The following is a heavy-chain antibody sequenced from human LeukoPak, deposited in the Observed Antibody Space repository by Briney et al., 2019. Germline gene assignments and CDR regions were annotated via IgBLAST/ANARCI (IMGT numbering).Heavy chain of an antibody. CDR2: INHSGST. V-gene: IGHV4-34*01. J-gene: IGHJ3*02. D-gene: IGHD5-18*01. Sequence: PSETLSLTCAVYGGSFSGYYWSWIRQPPGKGLEWIGEINHSGSTNYNPSLKSRVTISVDTSKNQFSLKLSPVTAADTAVYYCARSGYSYMGAFDIWGQGTMVTVSS. CDR3: ARSGYSYMGAFDI. CDR1: GGSFSGYY.